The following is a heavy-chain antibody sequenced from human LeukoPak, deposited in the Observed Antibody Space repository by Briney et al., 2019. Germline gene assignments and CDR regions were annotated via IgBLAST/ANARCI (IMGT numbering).Heavy chain of an antibody. CDR2: INHSGST. D-gene: IGHD2-2*01. J-gene: IGHJ4*02. V-gene: IGHV4-34*01. Sequence: PSETLSLTCAVDGGSLNGYYWSWLRQPPGKWLGWVGEINHSGSTNYNPSLKSRVTISVDTSKNQFSLKLSSVTAADTAVYYCARDCSSSSCYLDYWGQGTLVTVSS. CDR3: ARDCSSSSCYLDY. CDR1: GGSLNGYY.